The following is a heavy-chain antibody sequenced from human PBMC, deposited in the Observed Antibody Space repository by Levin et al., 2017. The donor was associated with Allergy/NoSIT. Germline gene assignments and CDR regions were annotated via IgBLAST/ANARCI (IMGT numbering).Heavy chain of an antibody. V-gene: IGHV3-23*01. CDR3: VKDFPTTVSSSPLYDY. J-gene: IGHJ4*02. CDR1: GFTFARYA. Sequence: LAGGSLRLSCVASGFTFARYAMSWVRQAPGKGLEWVSGIYENGDITYYADSVKGRFTISRDNSKNTVFLQMNSLRADDTAVYYCVKDFPTTVSSSPLYDYWGQGIQVTVSS. D-gene: IGHD1-14*01. CDR2: IYENGDIT.